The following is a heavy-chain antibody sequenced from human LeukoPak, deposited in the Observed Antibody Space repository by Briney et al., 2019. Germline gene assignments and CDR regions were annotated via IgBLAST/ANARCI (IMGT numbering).Heavy chain of an antibody. Sequence: SETLSLTCTVSGGSISSHYWSWIRQPPGKGLEWIGYIYYSGNTIYNPSLKSRVTISIDTSKNQFSLKLSSVTAADTAVYYCARRRYNYDYWGQGTLVTVSS. CDR1: GGSISSHY. D-gene: IGHD1-1*01. V-gene: IGHV4-59*11. J-gene: IGHJ4*02. CDR2: IYYSGNT. CDR3: ARRRYNYDY.